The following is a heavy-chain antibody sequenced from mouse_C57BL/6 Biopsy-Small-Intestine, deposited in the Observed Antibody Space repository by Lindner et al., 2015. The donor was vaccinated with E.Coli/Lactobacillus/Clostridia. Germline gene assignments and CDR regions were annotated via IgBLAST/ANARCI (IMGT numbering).Heavy chain of an antibody. Sequence: SVKVSCKASGFTFTSYYIHWVRQALGQGLEWMGIINPSGGSATYAQKFQGRVTMTRDPSTSTVYMALSSLISEDTAVYYCARDPPYYDSNGYSRYYYGMDVWGQGTTVTVSS. CDR2: INPSGGSA. J-gene: IGHJ1*01. CDR1: GFTFTSYY. V-gene: IGHV1-55*01. D-gene: IGHD2-4*01. CDR3: ARDPPYYDSNGYSRYYYGMDV.